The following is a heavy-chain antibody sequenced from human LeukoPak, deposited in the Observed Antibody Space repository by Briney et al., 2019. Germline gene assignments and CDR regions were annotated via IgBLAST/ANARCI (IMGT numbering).Heavy chain of an antibody. Sequence: GGSLRLSCAASGFTFTTYAMNWVRQAPGKGLEWVSSISSSSSYIYYADSVKGRFTISRDNAKNSLYLQMNSLRAEDTAVYYCARAPLRDSSGYFYWGQGTLVTVSS. CDR3: ARAPLRDSSGYFY. V-gene: IGHV3-21*01. CDR1: GFTFTTYA. CDR2: ISSSSSYI. J-gene: IGHJ4*02. D-gene: IGHD3-22*01.